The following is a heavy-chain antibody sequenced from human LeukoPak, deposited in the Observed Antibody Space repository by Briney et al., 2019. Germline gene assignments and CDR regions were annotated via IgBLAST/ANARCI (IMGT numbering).Heavy chain of an antibody. D-gene: IGHD2-2*01. Sequence: SETLSLTCTVSGGSISSSSYYWGWLRQPPGKGLEWIGSIYYSGSTYYNPSLKSRVTISVDTSKNQFSLKLSSVTAADTAVYYCARGPTYQPIDYWGQGTLVTVSS. CDR1: GGSISSSSYY. CDR3: ARGPTYQPIDY. V-gene: IGHV4-39*01. CDR2: IYYSGST. J-gene: IGHJ4*02.